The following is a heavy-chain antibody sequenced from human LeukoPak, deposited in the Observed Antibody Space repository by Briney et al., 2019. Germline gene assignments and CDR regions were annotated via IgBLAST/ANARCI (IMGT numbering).Heavy chain of an antibody. CDR1: GFPISTNG. J-gene: IGHJ6*03. Sequence: GGSLRLSCAASGFPISTNGMSWVRQAPGKGLEWVSGIVGGDGGTYYADSVKGRFIISRDNSKNTLYVQMNSLRAEDTAVYYCARGALYYMDVWGKGTTVPISS. CDR2: IVGGDGGT. CDR3: ARGALYYMDV. V-gene: IGHV3-23*01.